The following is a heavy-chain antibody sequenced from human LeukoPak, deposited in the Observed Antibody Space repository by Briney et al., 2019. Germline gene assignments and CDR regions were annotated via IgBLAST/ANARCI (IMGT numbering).Heavy chain of an antibody. V-gene: IGHV1-8*01. CDR3: ARTAYSSSWYGLRYYYYYGMDV. Sequence: GASVKDSCKASGYTFTSYDINWVRQATGQGLEGMGWMHPNSGNTGYAQKFQGRVTMTRNASISTAYMELSSLRSEDTAVYYCARTAYSSSWYGLRYYYYYGMDVWGQGTTVTVSS. CDR1: GYTFTSYD. D-gene: IGHD6-13*01. CDR2: MHPNSGNT. J-gene: IGHJ6*02.